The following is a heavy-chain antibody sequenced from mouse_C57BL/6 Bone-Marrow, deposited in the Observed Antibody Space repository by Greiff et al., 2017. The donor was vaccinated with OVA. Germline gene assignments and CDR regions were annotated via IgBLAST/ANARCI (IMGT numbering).Heavy chain of an antibody. CDR2: IYPGDGDT. J-gene: IGHJ1*03. V-gene: IGHV1-80*01. D-gene: IGHD1-1*01. CDR1: GYAFSSYW. Sequence: QVQLKQSGAELVKPGASVKISCKASGYAFSSYWMNWVKQRPGKGLEWIGQIYPGDGDTNYNGKFKGKATLTADKSSSTAYMQLSSLTSEDSAVYFCARCLYGSSYVGYFDVWGTGTTVTVSS. CDR3: ARCLYGSSYVGYFDV.